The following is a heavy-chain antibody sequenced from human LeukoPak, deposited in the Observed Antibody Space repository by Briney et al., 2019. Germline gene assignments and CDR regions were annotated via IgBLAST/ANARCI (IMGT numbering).Heavy chain of an antibody. V-gene: IGHV4-34*01. CDR3: AREPRVRYYGSGSYYYSDY. D-gene: IGHD3-10*01. Sequence: PSETLSLTCAVYGGSFSGYYWSWIRQPPGKGLEWIGEINHSGSTNYNPSLKSRVTISVDTSKNQFSLKLSSVAAADTAVYYCAREPRVRYYGSGSYYYSDYWGQGALGTVYS. CDR1: GGSFSGYY. CDR2: INHSGST. J-gene: IGHJ4*02.